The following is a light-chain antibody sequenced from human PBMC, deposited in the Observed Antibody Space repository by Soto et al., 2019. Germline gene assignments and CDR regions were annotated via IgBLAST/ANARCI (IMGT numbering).Light chain of an antibody. Sequence: QSALTQPASVSGSPGQSITISCTGTTSDLGAYNSVSWYRQHPGKAPKVMIYDVTHRPSGVSSRFSGSQSGNTASLTSSGLQADDEADYYCCSYTTSDTLVFGTGTKLTVL. CDR2: DVT. CDR3: CSYTTSDTLV. V-gene: IGLV2-14*01. J-gene: IGLJ1*01. CDR1: TSDLGAYNS.